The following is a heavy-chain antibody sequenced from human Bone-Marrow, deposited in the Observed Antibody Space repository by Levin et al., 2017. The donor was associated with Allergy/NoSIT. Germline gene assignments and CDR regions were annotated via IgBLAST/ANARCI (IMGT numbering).Heavy chain of an antibody. D-gene: IGHD6-13*01. CDR3: AREDSIATGDFDY. CDR2: IYYSGST. Sequence: SETLSLTCTVSGVSISSYYWSWIRQPPGKGLEWIGYIYYSGSTNQNPSLKSRVTISVDTSKNQISLKLNSVTAADTAVYYCAREDSIATGDFDYWGQGTLVTVSS. J-gene: IGHJ4*02. CDR1: GVSISSYY. V-gene: IGHV4-59*01.